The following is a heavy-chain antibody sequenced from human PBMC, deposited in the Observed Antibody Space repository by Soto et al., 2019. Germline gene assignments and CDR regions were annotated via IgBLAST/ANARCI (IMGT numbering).Heavy chain of an antibody. J-gene: IGHJ6*02. V-gene: IGHV1-8*01. CDR2: MNPNSGNT. D-gene: IGHD1-7*01. CDR3: AGGGGGWNYGDRYGMDV. Sequence: QVQLVQSGAEVKKPGASVKVSCKASGYTFTSYDINWVRQATGQGLEWMGWMNPNSGNTGYAQKFQGRVTMTRNTSKSTACVERGRLRSEATAVYYCAGGGGGWNYGDRYGMDVWGQGTTVTVSS. CDR1: GYTFTSYD.